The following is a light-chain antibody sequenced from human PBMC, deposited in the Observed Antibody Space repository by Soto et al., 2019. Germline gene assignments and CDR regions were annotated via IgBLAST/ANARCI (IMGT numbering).Light chain of an antibody. CDR1: QDISDY. CDR2: AAS. CDR3: QQLFDSPIT. J-gene: IGKJ5*01. V-gene: IGKV1-9*01. Sequence: DIQFTQSPSFLSASGGDRDTITCRASQDISDYLAWYQQRPGKAPKLLIYAASTLQSGVASRFSGSGSGTEFTLTISSLQPEDFATYYCQQLFDSPITFGQGTRLEIK.